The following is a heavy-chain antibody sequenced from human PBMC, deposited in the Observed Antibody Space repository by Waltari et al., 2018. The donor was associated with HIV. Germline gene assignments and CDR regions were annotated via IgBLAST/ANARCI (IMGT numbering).Heavy chain of an antibody. CDR2: INHSGST. CDR1: GGSFSGYY. CDR3: ARQAVDTAMASRYYFDY. Sequence: QVQLQQWGAGLLKPSETLSLTCAVYGGSFSGYYWSWLRQPPGKGLEWIGEINHSGSTNYNPSLKSRVTRSVDTSKNQFSLKLSSVTAADTAVYYCARQAVDTAMASRYYFDYWGQGTLVTVSS. D-gene: IGHD5-18*01. J-gene: IGHJ4*02. V-gene: IGHV4-34*01.